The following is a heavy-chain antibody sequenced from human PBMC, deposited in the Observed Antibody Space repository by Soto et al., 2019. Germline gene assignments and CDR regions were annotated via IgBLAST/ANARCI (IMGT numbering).Heavy chain of an antibody. D-gene: IGHD6-19*01. Sequence: QVQLVQSGAEVKKPGASVKVSCKASGYTFTGYYMHWVRQAPGQGLEWMGWINPNSGGTYYAQKFQGWVTMTRDTSISTAYMELSRLRSDDTAVYYCARAVAGTYYYGMDVWGQGTTVTVSS. V-gene: IGHV1-2*04. CDR3: ARAVAGTYYYGMDV. CDR2: INPNSGGT. CDR1: GYTFTGYY. J-gene: IGHJ6*02.